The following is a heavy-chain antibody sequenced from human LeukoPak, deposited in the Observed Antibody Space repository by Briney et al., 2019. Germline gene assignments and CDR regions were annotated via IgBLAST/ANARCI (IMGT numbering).Heavy chain of an antibody. D-gene: IGHD3-10*01. CDR3: AGGIAMVRGGDV. CDR2: IKQDGSEK. V-gene: IGHV3-7*01. Sequence: GGSLRLSCAASGLTFSTYWMTWVRQAPGKGLEWVANIKQDGSEKNYVDSVKGRFTVSRDNAKNSLYLQMNSLRVEDTAVYYCAGGIAMVRGGDVWGKGTTVTVSS. J-gene: IGHJ6*04. CDR1: GLTFSTYW.